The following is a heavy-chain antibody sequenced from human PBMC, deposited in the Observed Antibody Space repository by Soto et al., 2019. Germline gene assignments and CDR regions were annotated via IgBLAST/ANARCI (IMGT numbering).Heavy chain of an antibody. J-gene: IGHJ6*02. V-gene: IGHV3-30-3*01. Sequence: GGSLRLSCAASGFTFSSYAMHWVRQAPGKGLEWVAVISYDGSNKYYADSVKGRFTISRDNSKNTLYLQMNSLRAEDTAVYYCARAYCGGDCYYYYYYGMDVWGQGTTVTV. D-gene: IGHD2-21*02. CDR2: ISYDGSNK. CDR3: ARAYCGGDCYYYYYYGMDV. CDR1: GFTFSSYA.